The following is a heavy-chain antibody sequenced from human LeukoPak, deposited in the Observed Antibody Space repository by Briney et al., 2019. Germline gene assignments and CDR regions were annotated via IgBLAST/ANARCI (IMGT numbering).Heavy chain of an antibody. D-gene: IGHD3-22*01. CDR2: IYYSGST. Sequence: SETLSLTCTVSGGSISSSSFYWGWIRQPPGRGLEWIGYIYYSGSTNYNPSLKSRVTISVDTSKNQFSLKLSSVTAADTAVYYCARGDSSGYYYGAFDIWGQGTMVTVSS. J-gene: IGHJ3*02. CDR3: ARGDSSGYYYGAFDI. V-gene: IGHV4-61*05. CDR1: GGSISSSSFY.